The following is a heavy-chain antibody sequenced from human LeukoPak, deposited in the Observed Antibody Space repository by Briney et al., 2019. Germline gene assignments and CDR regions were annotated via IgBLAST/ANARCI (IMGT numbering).Heavy chain of an antibody. V-gene: IGHV4-61*01. CDR3: ARTQYCSGDSCYFGYFDY. CDR1: GGSVSSASYY. J-gene: IGHJ4*02. Sequence: SETLSLTCTVSGGSVSSASYYWSWIRRPPGKGLEWIGYVYYSGSTNYNPSLKSRVTVSVDTSKNQFSLKLSSMTAADTAVYYCARTQYCSGDSCYFGYFDYWGQGTLVTVSS. D-gene: IGHD2-15*01. CDR2: VYYSGST.